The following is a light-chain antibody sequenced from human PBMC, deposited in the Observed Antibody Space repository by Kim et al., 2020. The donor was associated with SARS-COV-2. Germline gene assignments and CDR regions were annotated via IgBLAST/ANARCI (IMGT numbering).Light chain of an antibody. J-gene: IGLJ2*01. CDR2: DVS. CDR3: SSYTSSSLV. V-gene: IGLV2-14*04. CDR1: SSDVGGYNY. Sequence: PGQSITISCTGTSSDVGGYNYVSWYQQHPGKAPKLLIYDVSKRPSGVSNRFSGSKPGNTASLTISGLQAEDEADYYCSSYTSSSLVFGGGTQLTVL.